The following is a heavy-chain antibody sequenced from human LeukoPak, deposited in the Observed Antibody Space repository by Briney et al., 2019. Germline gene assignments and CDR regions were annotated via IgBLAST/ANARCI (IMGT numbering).Heavy chain of an antibody. D-gene: IGHD6-6*01. V-gene: IGHV3-48*03. CDR3: ARVYSSSSGKGMDV. CDR1: GFTFNSYE. J-gene: IGHJ6*02. CDR2: ISSSGSTI. Sequence: GGSLRLSCAASGFTFNSYEMNWVRQAPGKGLEWVSYISSSGSTIYYADSVKGRFTISRANAKSSPYMQMTSLRAEDTANYYCARVYSSSSGKGMDVWGQGTTVTVSS.